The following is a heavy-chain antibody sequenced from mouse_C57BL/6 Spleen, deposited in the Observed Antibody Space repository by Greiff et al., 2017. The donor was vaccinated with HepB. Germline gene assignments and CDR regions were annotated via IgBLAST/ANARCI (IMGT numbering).Heavy chain of an antibody. CDR2: ISYDGSN. J-gene: IGHJ2*01. D-gene: IGHD2-1*01. CDR3: ARDGDGNYGY. Sequence: EVQLQESGPGLVKPSQSLSLTCSVTGYSITSGYYWNWIRQFPGNKLEWMGYISYDGSNNYNPSLKNRISITRDTSKNQFFLKLNPVTTEDTATYYCARDGDGNYGYWGQGTTLTVSS. V-gene: IGHV3-6*01. CDR1: GYSITSGYY.